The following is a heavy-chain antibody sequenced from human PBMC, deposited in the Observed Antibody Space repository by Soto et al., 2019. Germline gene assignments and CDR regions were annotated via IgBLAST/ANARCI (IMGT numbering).Heavy chain of an antibody. CDR2: ISNSGGLT. V-gene: IGHV3-23*01. CDR1: GFTFSSFA. CDR3: AKDAPXLGRNFDY. D-gene: IGHD6-19*01. J-gene: IGHJ4*02. Sequence: PGGSLRLSCAASGFTFSSFAMYWVRQAPGKGLQWLSLISNSGGLTYYADSVKGRFTISRDNSKNTLYLQMKSLRADDTAVYFCAKDAPXLGRNFDYWGQGTQVTVSS.